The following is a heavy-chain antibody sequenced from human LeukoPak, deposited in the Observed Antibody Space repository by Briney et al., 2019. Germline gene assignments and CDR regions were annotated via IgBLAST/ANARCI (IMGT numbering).Heavy chain of an antibody. CDR1: GFTFSSYA. Sequence: GGSLRLSCAASGFTFSSYAMTWVRQAPGKGLEWVSAISGSGGSTYYADSVKGRFTTSRDNSKNTLYLQMNSLRAEDTAVYYCAKVGDSSGYYYFDYWGQGTLVTVSS. CDR2: ISGSGGST. J-gene: IGHJ4*02. D-gene: IGHD3-22*01. CDR3: AKVGDSSGYYYFDY. V-gene: IGHV3-23*01.